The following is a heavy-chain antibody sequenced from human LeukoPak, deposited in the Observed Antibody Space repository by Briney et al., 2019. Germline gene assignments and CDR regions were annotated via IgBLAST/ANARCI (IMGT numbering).Heavy chain of an antibody. V-gene: IGHV1-58*02. CDR3: AADSITWGSYRWYYFDY. Sequence: SVKVSCKASGFTFTSSAMQWVRQARGQRLEWIGWIVVGSGNTNYAQKFQERATITRDMSTSTAYMELSSLRSEDTAVYYCAADSITWGSYRWYYFDYWGQGTLVTVSS. D-gene: IGHD3-16*02. CDR1: GFTFTSSA. J-gene: IGHJ4*02. CDR2: IVVGSGNT.